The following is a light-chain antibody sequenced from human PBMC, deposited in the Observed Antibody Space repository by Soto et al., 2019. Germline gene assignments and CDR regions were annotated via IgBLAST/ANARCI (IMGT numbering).Light chain of an antibody. V-gene: IGLV1-40*01. CDR2: GNS. CDR1: SSNIGAGYD. J-gene: IGLJ2*01. CDR3: QSYDSSLSGLVV. Sequence: QPVLTQPPSVSGAPGQRVTISCTGSSSNIGAGYDVHWYQQLPGTAPKLLIYGNSNRPSGVPDRFSGSKAGTSASLAITGLQAEDEADDFCQSYDSSLSGLVVFGGRTKLTVL.